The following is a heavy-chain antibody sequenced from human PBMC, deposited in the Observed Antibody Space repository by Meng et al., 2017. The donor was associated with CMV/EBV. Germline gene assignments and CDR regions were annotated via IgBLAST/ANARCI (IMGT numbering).Heavy chain of an antibody. V-gene: IGHV3-21*01. CDR3: ARDSSGKNSGSYSY. D-gene: IGHD1-26*01. Sequence: EVQLVESGGGLVKPGGSLRLSCAASGFTFSSYSMNWVRQAPGKGLEWVSSISSSSSYIYYADSVKGRFTISRDNAKNSLYLQMNSLRAEDTAVYYCARDSSGKNSGSYSYWGQGTLVTVDS. CDR1: GFTFSSYS. CDR2: ISSSSSYI. J-gene: IGHJ4*02.